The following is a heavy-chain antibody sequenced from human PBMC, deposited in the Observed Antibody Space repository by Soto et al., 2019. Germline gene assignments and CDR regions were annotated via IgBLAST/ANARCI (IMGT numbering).Heavy chain of an antibody. CDR2: IYYSGST. J-gene: IGHJ4*02. V-gene: IGHV4-31*03. Sequence: PSETLSLTCTVSGGSISSGGYYWSWIRQHPGKGLEWIGYIYYSGSTYYNPSLKSRVTISVDTSKNQFSLKLSSVTAADTAVYYCARGRVSGSYYGSFDYWGQGTLVTVSS. CDR1: GGSISSGGYY. CDR3: ARGRVSGSYYGSFDY. D-gene: IGHD1-26*01.